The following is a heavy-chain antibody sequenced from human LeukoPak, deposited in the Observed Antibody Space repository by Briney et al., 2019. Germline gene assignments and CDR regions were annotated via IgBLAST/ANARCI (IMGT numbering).Heavy chain of an antibody. CDR2: IYSGGST. D-gene: IGHD3-10*01. CDR3: ARYYGSGNYYTYYFDY. Sequence: GGSLRLSCAASGFTVSSNYMSWVRQAPGKGLELVSVIYSGGSTYYADSVKGRFTISRDNSKNTLYLQMNSLRAKDTAVYYCARYYGSGNYYTYYFDYWGQGTLVTVSS. J-gene: IGHJ4*02. CDR1: GFTVSSNY. V-gene: IGHV3-53*01.